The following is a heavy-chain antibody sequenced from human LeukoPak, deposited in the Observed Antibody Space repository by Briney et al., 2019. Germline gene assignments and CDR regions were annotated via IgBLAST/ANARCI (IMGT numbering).Heavy chain of an antibody. CDR3: ATLPRGHLFDS. D-gene: IGHD3-10*01. V-gene: IGHV1-24*01. Sequence: ASVKVSCKLSGDALTELSMHWVRQSPGKGLEWMGGFVPEDGETIYAQKFQGRVTMTEDTSTDTAYMELSSLRSDDTAVYFCATLPRGHLFDSWGQGTLVTVSS. CDR2: FVPEDGET. J-gene: IGHJ4*02. CDR1: GDALTELS.